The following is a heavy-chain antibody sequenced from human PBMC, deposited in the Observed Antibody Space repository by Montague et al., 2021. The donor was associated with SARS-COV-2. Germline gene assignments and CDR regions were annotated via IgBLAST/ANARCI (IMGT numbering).Heavy chain of an antibody. CDR1: GYTFSNHA. CDR3: ARDAVVTGTSGPFDY. V-gene: IGHV1-3*01. Sequence: SVRVSCKASGYTFSNHALHWVRQAPGQRLEWMGCVNGGNGRARYSQKFQDRVTITGDISARTVYMELTSLTSEDTAVYYCARDAVVTGTSGPFDYWGLGTLVPVSS. CDR2: VNGGNGRA. J-gene: IGHJ4*02. D-gene: IGHD6-19*01.